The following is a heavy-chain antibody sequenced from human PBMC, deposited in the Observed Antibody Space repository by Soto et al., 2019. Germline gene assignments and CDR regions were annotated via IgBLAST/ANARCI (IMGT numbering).Heavy chain of an antibody. V-gene: IGHV4-31*03. J-gene: IGHJ3*02. CDR3: ARDRPLDLHPTVGHAFDI. Sequence: SETLSLTCTVSGGSISSGGYYWSWIRQHPGKGLEWIGYIYYSGSTYYNPSLKSRVTISVDTSKNQFSLKLSSVTAADTAVYYCARDRPLDLHPTVGHAFDIWGQGTMVTVSS. D-gene: IGHD1-26*01. CDR2: IYYSGST. CDR1: GGSISSGGYY.